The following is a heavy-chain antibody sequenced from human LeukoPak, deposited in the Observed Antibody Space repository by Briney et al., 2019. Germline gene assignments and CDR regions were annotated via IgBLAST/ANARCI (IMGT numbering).Heavy chain of an antibody. V-gene: IGHV3-21*01. CDR2: INSGGDYK. CDR3: ARGHYDVLASSYKWTPDY. J-gene: IGHJ4*02. D-gene: IGHD3-9*01. Sequence: GGCLRLSCAASVFTFSSYAMSWVREAPGKGLEWVSAINSGGDYKYYADAVKGRFTTSRDNAKNSLSLQLSTLRVEDTAIYYCARGHYDVLASSYKWTPDYWGQGTLVTASS. CDR1: VFTFSSYA.